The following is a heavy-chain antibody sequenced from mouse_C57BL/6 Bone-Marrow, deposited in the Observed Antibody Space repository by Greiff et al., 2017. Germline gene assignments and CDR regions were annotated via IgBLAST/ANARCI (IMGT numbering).Heavy chain of an antibody. CDR2: IDPSDSYT. CDR3: AGYAMDY. Sequence: QVQLQQPGAELVRPGTSVKLSCKASGYTFTSYWMHWVKQRPGQGLEWIGVIDPSDSYTNYNQKFKGKATLTADTSSSTAYMQLSSLTSEDSAVYFCAGYAMDYWGQGTSVTVSS. J-gene: IGHJ4*01. CDR1: GYTFTSYW. V-gene: IGHV1-59*01.